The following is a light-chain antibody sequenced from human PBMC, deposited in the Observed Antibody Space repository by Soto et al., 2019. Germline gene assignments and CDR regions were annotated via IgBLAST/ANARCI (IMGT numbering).Light chain of an antibody. CDR2: EAS. J-gene: IGKJ4*01. CDR1: QSLLHSNGYNY. Sequence: DIVMTQSPLSLPVTPGEPASISCRSSQSLLHSNGYNYLDWYLQKPGQSPQLLIYEASNRATGIPARFSGSGSGAAFTLTISSLEPEDFALYYCQQHINWPLTFGGGTKVEIK. CDR3: QQHINWPLT. V-gene: IGKV2-28*01.